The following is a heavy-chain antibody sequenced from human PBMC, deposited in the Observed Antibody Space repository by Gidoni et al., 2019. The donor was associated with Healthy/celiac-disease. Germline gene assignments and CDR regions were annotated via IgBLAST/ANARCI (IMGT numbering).Heavy chain of an antibody. CDR1: GYTFTSYD. J-gene: IGHJ6*02. CDR3: ARGSRYCSTWPGYYGMDV. Sequence: QVQLVQSGAEVQKPGASVKVPCKASGYTFTSYDIHWVRQATGQGLEWMGWMNPKSGNTGYAQKCQGRVTMTRNTSISTAYMELSSLRSEDTAVYYCARGSRYCSTWPGYYGMDVWGQGTTVTVSS. CDR2: MNPKSGNT. D-gene: IGHD2-2*01. V-gene: IGHV1-8*01.